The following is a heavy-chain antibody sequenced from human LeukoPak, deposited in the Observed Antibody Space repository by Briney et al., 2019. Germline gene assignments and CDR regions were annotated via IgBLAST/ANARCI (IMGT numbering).Heavy chain of an antibody. CDR1: GFTFSSYA. CDR3: ARGDYDFWSGRRHYYGMDV. CDR2: ISGSGGST. Sequence: GGSLRLSCAASGFTFSSYAMSWVRQAPGKGLEWVSAISGSGGSTYYADSVKGRFTISRDNAKNSLYLQMNSLRGEDTAVYYCARGDYDFWSGRRHYYGMDVWGQGTTVTVSS. V-gene: IGHV3-23*01. D-gene: IGHD3-3*01. J-gene: IGHJ6*02.